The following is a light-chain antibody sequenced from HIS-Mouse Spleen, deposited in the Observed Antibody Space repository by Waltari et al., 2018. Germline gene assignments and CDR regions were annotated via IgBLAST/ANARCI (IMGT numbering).Light chain of an antibody. CDR1: NTGSKR. CDR3: QVWDSSSDHYV. Sequence: SYVLTQPPSVSVSPGKTARISCGGNNTGSKRVHWYQQKPGQAPGLVVYDDSDRPSGIPERFSGSNSGNTATLTISRVEAGDEADYYCQVWDSSSDHYVFGTGTKVTVL. CDR2: DDS. V-gene: IGLV3-21*03. J-gene: IGLJ1*01.